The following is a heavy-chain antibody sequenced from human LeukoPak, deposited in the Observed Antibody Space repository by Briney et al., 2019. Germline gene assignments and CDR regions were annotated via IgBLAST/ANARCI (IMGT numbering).Heavy chain of an antibody. CDR2: IIPILGIA. V-gene: IGHV1-69*16. D-gene: IGHD1-1*01. Sequence: SMKVSCKTSGGTFSSYTISWVRQAPGQGLEWMGRIIPILGIANYAQKFQGRVTITTDESTSTAYMELSSLRSEDTAVYYCARDLQLERRHYYYYMDVWGKGTTVTVSS. J-gene: IGHJ6*03. CDR3: ARDLQLERRHYYYYMDV. CDR1: GGTFSSYT.